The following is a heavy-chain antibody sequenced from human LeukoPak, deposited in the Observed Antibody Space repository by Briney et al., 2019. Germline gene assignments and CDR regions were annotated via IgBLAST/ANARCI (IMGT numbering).Heavy chain of an antibody. D-gene: IGHD3-10*01. CDR2: IYYSGVT. CDR1: GFTFSSYS. V-gene: IGHV4-39*07. CDR3: AKSNGYGLVDI. J-gene: IGHJ3*02. Sequence: PGGSLRLSCAASGFTFSSYSMNWVRQPPGKGLEWIGTIYYSGVTYYNPSLRTRVTISVDTSKKQSSLKLNSVTAADTAVYYCAKSNGYGLVDIWGQGTMVTVSS.